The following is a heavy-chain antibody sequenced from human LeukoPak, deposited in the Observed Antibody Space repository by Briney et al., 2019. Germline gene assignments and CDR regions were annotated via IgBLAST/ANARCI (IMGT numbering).Heavy chain of an antibody. CDR1: GGSFSGYY. V-gene: IGHV4-34*01. CDR2: INHSGST. Sequence: PSETLSLTCAVYGGSFSGYYWSWIHQPPGKGLEWIGEINHSGSTNYNPSLKSRVTISVDTSKNQFSLKLSSVTAADTAVYYCARRKVAVFDIWGQGTMVTVSS. J-gene: IGHJ3*02. D-gene: IGHD1-14*01. CDR3: ARRKVAVFDI.